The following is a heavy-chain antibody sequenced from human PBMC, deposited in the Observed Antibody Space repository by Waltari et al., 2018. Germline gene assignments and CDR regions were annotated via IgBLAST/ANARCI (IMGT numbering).Heavy chain of an antibody. CDR1: GFSLSHFG. D-gene: IGHD3-10*01. CDR2: ASFDGSTT. V-gene: IGHV3-30*18. CDR3: AKDAFGNTYLDH. J-gene: IGHJ5*02. Sequence: QVQLVESGGGVVQPGMSLRLSCAASGFSLSHFGMHWVRQAPGKGLEWVDLASFDGSTTYYADSVSGRFTISRDNSKNTLYLDINTLRVDDTAIYYCAKDAFGNTYLDHWGQGTLVTVSS.